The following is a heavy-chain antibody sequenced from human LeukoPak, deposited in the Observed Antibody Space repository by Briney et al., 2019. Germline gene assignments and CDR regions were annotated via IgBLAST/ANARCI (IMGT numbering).Heavy chain of an antibody. V-gene: IGHV4-38-2*02. J-gene: IGHJ3*02. CDR2: IYHSGDS. CDR3: ARSTSTYYYDTTGDAFDI. D-gene: IGHD3-22*01. CDR1: GYFISSGYY. Sequence: SETLSLTCIVSGYFISSGYYWGWIRPPPGKGLEWIGSIYHSGDSYYNPSLKSRVTISVDTSKNQLSLKLSSVTAADTAVYYCARSTSTYYYDTTGDAFDIWGQGTMVTVSS.